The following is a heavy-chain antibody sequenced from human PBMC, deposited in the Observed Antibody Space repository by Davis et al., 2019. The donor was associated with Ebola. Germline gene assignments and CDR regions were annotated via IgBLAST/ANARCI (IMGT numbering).Heavy chain of an antibody. CDR3: AKGGSGWPSDYSYGMGV. Sequence: GGSLRLSCAASGFTFSNYAMSWVRQAPGKGLEWVSSISGSGGSTYYADSVKGRFTISRDNSKNTLYLQMNSLTVEDTAVYYCAKGGSGWPSDYSYGMGVWGKGTTVTVSS. CDR2: ISGSGGST. CDR1: GFTFSNYA. J-gene: IGHJ6*04. D-gene: IGHD6-19*01. V-gene: IGHV3-23*01.